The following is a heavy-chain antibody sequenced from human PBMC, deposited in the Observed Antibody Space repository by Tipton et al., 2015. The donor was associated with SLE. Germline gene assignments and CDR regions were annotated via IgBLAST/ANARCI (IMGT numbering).Heavy chain of an antibody. D-gene: IGHD3-3*01. Sequence: GPVKPSETLSLTCTVSGGSFSSDNYYWGWIRQPPGKGLEWIGSIYYGGNTYYNPSLKSRVTISVDTSKNQFSLKLNSVTAADTAVYYCARTFYHFWSASPLGLQEDYWGQGTLVTVSS. CDR1: GGSFSSDNYY. V-gene: IGHV4-39*01. J-gene: IGHJ4*02. CDR2: IYYGGNT. CDR3: ARTFYHFWSASPLGLQEDY.